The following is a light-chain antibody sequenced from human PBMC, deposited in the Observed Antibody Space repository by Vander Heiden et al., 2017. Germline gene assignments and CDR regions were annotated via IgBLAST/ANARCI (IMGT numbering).Light chain of an antibody. Sequence: SSELTQDTAVSVALGQTVRITCNGDSLRSYYASWYQQKPGQAPVLVIYAKNNRPYGIPECCSGSTSANTASLTSTGAQAEDEADYYCNSRDSSYNNVVFGGGTKLTVL. J-gene: IGLJ2*01. CDR1: SLRSYY. V-gene: IGLV3-19*01. CDR3: NSRDSSYNNVV. CDR2: AKN.